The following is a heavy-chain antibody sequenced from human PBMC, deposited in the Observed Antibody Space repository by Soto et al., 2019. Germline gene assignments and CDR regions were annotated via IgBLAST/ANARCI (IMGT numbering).Heavy chain of an antibody. J-gene: IGHJ6*02. CDR3: AREGLGENYYYGMDV. CDR1: GYTFTGYY. CDR2: INPNSGGT. Sequence: GASVKVSCKASGYTFTGYYMHWVRQAPGQGLEWMGWINPNSGGTNYAQKFQGRVTMTRGTSIGTAYMELSRLRSDDTAVYYCAREGLGENYYYGMDVWGQGTTVTVSS. D-gene: IGHD2-21*01. V-gene: IGHV1-2*02.